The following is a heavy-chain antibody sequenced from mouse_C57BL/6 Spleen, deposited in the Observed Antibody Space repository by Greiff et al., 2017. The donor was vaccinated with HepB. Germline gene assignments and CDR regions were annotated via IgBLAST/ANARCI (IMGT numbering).Heavy chain of an antibody. V-gene: IGHV1-80*01. CDR1: GYAFSSYW. CDR2: IYPGDGDT. CDR3: ARYYYGSSTLYAMDY. Sequence: QVQLQQSGAELVKPGASVKISCKASGYAFSSYWMNWVKQRPGKGLEWIGQIYPGDGDTNYNGKFKGKATLTADKSSSTAYMQLSSLTSEDSAVYFCARYYYGSSTLYAMDYWGQGTSVTVSS. J-gene: IGHJ4*01. D-gene: IGHD1-1*01.